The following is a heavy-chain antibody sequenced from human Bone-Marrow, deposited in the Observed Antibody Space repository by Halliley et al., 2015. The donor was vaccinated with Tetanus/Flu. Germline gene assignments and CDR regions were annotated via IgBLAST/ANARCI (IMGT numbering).Heavy chain of an antibody. CDR1: GYSFTSFW. D-gene: IGHD3-16*01. Sequence: MPLVQSGVEVKKPGESLRISCRGFGYSFTSFWITWVRQMPGKGLEWMGRIDPFDSSTDYTPSFQGHVTISADNSISTAYLHWSSLKASDTGMYYCARHYDYFDYWGQGTLVTVSS. CDR2: IDPFDSST. V-gene: IGHV5-10-1*01. CDR3: ARHYDYFDY. J-gene: IGHJ4*02.